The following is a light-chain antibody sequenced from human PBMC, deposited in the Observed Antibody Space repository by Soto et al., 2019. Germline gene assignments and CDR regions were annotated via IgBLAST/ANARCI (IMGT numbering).Light chain of an antibody. CDR1: SSDVGGYNY. V-gene: IGLV2-8*01. CDR2: EVN. CDR3: RPYGGSNDAV. Sequence: QSALAQPPSASGSPGQSVTISCTGTSSDVGGYNYVSWFQQHPGKAPKLIIHEVNQRPSGVPDRFSGSKYGNTASLTVSGLQAEDEGTYYCRPYGGSNDAVFATGPKANVL. J-gene: IGLJ1*01.